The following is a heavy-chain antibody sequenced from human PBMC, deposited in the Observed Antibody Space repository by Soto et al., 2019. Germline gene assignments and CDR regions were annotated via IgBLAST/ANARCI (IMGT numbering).Heavy chain of an antibody. CDR1: GGSIISGY. D-gene: IGHD2-15*01. J-gene: IGHJ4*02. CDR2: ISHSGNT. Sequence: LSLTCTVSGGSIISGYWSWIRQPPGKGLEWIGYISHSGNTNYNPSVKSRVTLSVDTPKNQFSLRLSSVTTADTAVYYCAGLRGYAGSPIDYWGQGTLVTVSS. CDR3: AGLRGYAGSPIDY. V-gene: IGHV4-59*01.